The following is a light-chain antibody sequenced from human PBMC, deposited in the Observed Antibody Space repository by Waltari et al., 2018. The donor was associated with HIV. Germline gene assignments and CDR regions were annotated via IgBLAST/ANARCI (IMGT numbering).Light chain of an antibody. J-gene: IGLJ2*01. CDR2: EVS. CDR3: SSYTSSNTLI. V-gene: IGLV2-14*01. CDR1: SNDIGGYHF. Sequence: QSALTQPASESGYPGQSITTHCPGTSNDIGGYHFLSWYQHHPGKAPKLMISEVSKRPSGVSDRFSGSKSGNTASLTISGLQAEDEADYYCSSYTSSNTLIFGGGTRLTVL.